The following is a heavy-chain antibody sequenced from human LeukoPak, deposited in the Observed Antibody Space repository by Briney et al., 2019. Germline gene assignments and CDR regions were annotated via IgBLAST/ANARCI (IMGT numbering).Heavy chain of an antibody. D-gene: IGHD6-19*01. J-gene: IGHJ5*02. CDR3: ARGLAVAGIEDSVAPTNWFDP. V-gene: IGHV1-46*01. CDR2: INPSGGST. CDR1: GYTFTSYY. Sequence: GASVKVSCKASGYTFTSYYMHWVRQAPGQGLEWMGIINPSGGSTSYAQKFQGRVTMTRDMSTSTVYMELSSLRSEDTAVYYCARGLAVAGIEDSVAPTNWFDPWGQGTPVTVSS.